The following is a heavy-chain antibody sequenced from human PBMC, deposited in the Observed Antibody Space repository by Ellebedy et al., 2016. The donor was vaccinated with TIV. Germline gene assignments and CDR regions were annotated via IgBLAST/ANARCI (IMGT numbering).Heavy chain of an antibody. D-gene: IGHD3-22*01. J-gene: IGHJ6*02. Sequence: SETLSLTXAVYGGSFSGYYWSWIRQPPGKGLEWVGEINHSGSTNYNPSLKSRVTISVDRSKNQFPLKLSSVTAADTAVYYCANDGGYYDSSGYYPAGMDVWGQGTTVTVSS. CDR3: ANDGGYYDSSGYYPAGMDV. CDR2: INHSGST. CDR1: GGSFSGYY. V-gene: IGHV4-34*01.